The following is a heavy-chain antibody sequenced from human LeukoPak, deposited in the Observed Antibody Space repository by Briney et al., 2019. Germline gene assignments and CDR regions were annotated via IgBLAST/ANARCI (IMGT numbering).Heavy chain of an antibody. V-gene: IGHV4-61*02. CDR3: AGEVGGSWFDP. CDR2: IYSSGNT. D-gene: IGHD1-26*01. J-gene: IGHJ5*02. CDR1: GGSISRGSHY. Sequence: SSETLSLTCIVSGGSISRGSHYWSWIRQPAGKGLEWIGRIYSSGNTNYNPSLKSRVTISLDTSKNQFSLNLSSVTAADTAVYYCAGEVGGSWFDPWGLGTLVTVSS.